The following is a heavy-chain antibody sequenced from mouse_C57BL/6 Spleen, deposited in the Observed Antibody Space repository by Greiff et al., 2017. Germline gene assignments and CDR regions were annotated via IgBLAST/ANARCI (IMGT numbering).Heavy chain of an antibody. J-gene: IGHJ3*01. CDR2: IYPRDGST. Sequence: QVQLQQSGPELVKPGASVKLSCKASGYTFTSYDINWVKQRPGQGLEWIGWIYPRDGSTKYNAKFKGKATMTIDTSSSTAYMELHRLTAEDSAVYFCARDYYGSSFWFAYWGQGTLVTVSA. CDR3: ARDYYGSSFWFAY. V-gene: IGHV1-85*01. CDR1: GYTFTSYD. D-gene: IGHD1-1*01.